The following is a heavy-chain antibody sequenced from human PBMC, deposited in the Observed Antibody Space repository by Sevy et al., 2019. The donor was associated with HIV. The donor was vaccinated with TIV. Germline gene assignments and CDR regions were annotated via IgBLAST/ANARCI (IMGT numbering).Heavy chain of an antibody. Sequence: GGSLRLSCAASGFTFSSYAMRWVRQAPGKGLEWVSAISGSGGSTYYADSVKGRFTISRDNSKNTLYLQMNSLRAEDTAVYYCAKAPALRLHDYGDYLTGFDYWGQGTLVTVSS. D-gene: IGHD4-17*01. J-gene: IGHJ4*02. CDR2: ISGSGGST. CDR1: GFTFSSYA. CDR3: AKAPALRLHDYGDYLTGFDY. V-gene: IGHV3-23*01.